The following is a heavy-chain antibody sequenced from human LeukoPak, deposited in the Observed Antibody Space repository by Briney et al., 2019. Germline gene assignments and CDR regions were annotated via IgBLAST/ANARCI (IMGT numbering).Heavy chain of an antibody. CDR1: GFIFSRYD. J-gene: IGHJ4*02. Sequence: GTSLRLSCVASGFIFSRYDMHWVRQAPDKGLEWVALIWHDGSKTHYADSVKGRFTISRDDSKSTLYVQMNSLRVEDTAVYYCARDPATVTSHFDYWGQGALVTVSS. V-gene: IGHV3-33*01. D-gene: IGHD4-17*01. CDR3: ARDPATVTSHFDY. CDR2: IWHDGSKT.